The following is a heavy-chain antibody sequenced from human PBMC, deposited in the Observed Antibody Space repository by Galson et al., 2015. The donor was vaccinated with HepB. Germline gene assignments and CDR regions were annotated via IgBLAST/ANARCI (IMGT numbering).Heavy chain of an antibody. D-gene: IGHD3-10*01. CDR1: GFTFGDYA. CDR2: IRSKAYGGTT. CDR3: NKGSGELYFYGLDV. Sequence: SLRLSCAASGFTFGDYAMSWFRQAPGKGLEWVGLIRSKAYGGTTEYAASVKGRFIISRDDCKRIAYLQMNSLKTEDTAIYYCNKGSGELYFYGLDVWGQGTTVTVSS. V-gene: IGHV3-49*03. J-gene: IGHJ6*02.